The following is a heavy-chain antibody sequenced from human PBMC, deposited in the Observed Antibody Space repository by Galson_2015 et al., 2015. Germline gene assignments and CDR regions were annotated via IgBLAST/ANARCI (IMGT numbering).Heavy chain of an antibody. CDR2: IIPILGIA. V-gene: IGHV1-69*02. D-gene: IGHD3-22*01. CDR3: ARSVSSGYYDL. CDR1: GGTFSSYT. J-gene: IGHJ4*02. Sequence: SVKVSCKASGGTFSSYTISWVRQAPGQGLEWMGRIIPILGIANYAQKFQGRVTITADKSTSTAYKELSSLRSEDTAVYYCARSVSSGYYDLWGQGTLVTVSS.